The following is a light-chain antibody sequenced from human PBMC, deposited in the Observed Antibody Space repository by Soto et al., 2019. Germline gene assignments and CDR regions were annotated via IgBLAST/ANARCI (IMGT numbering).Light chain of an antibody. J-gene: IGKJ4*01. CDR3: QQFYSLLLT. CDR1: QAINNT. V-gene: IGKV1-33*01. CDR2: YAL. Sequence: DIQMTQSPSSLPASVGDRVTITCQASQAINNTLNWYQQKPGKAPKLLISYALNLEIGVPSRLSGGASGTLFTLTITSLQAEEISTYCCQQFYSLLLTCGGGTKVEI.